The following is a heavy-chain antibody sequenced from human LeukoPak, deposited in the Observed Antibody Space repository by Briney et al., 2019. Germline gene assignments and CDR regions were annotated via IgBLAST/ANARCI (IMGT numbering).Heavy chain of an antibody. CDR2: VKGDGSFT. V-gene: IGHV3-74*01. CDR3: VRDGDDFNFDY. Sequence: GGSLRLSCAASGFTFSSYWMHWVRHAPGKGLVWVSRVKGDGSFTNYAPSVYGRFTISRDNAKHTLYLHMHSLRAEDTAVYYCVRDGDDFNFDYWGQGNLVTVSS. J-gene: IGHJ4*02. D-gene: IGHD5-24*01. CDR1: GFTFSSYW.